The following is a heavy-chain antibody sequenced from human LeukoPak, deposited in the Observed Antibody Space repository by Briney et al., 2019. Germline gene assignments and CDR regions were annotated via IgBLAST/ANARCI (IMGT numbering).Heavy chain of an antibody. J-gene: IGHJ4*02. V-gene: IGHV3-33*01. D-gene: IGHD2-15*01. CDR2: IWYDGSNK. CDR1: GFTFSSYG. Sequence: PGGSLRLSCAASGFTFSSYGMHWVRQAPGKGLEGVAVIWYDGSNKYYADSVKGRFTISRDNSKNTLYLQMSSLRAEDTAVYYCARDCSGGSCYQFDYWGQGTLVTVSS. CDR3: ARDCSGGSCYQFDY.